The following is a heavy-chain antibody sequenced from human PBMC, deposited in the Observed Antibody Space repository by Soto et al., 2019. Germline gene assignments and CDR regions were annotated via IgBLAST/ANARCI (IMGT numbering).Heavy chain of an antibody. V-gene: IGHV3-9*01. CDR3: VKDIHQQWLVSPFEY. J-gene: IGHJ4*02. CDR1: GFTLESYA. Sequence: EVQLVESGGGSVQRGRSLRLSCVASGFTLESYAMHWVRQVPGKGLEWVSGISWKSWSIGYEDSVKGRFTISRDNAQKSLYLEMNSLSVEDTAFYYCVKDIHQQWLVSPFEYWGQGALVTVSS. D-gene: IGHD6-19*01. CDR2: ISWKSWSI.